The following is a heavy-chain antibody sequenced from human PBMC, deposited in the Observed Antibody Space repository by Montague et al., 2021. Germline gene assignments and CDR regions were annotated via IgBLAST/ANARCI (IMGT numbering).Heavy chain of an antibody. V-gene: IGHV4-59*08. Sequence: TLSLTCTVSSGSIFRAHWSWVRQPPGKGLEWLGSMFYGGATSNNPSLKSRVTMSIDTSTNQFFLKLSFVTAADTSVYYCEKQDYLFSGTSYKGFDPWGQGILDTVSS. CDR2: MFYGGAT. D-gene: IGHD3-10*01. CDR1: SGSIFRAH. CDR3: EKQDYLFSGTSYKGFDP. J-gene: IGHJ5*02.